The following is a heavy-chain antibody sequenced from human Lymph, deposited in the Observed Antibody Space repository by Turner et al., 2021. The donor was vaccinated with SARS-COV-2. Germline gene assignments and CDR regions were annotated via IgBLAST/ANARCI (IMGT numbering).Heavy chain of an antibody. Sequence: QVQLVQSGAEVKKPGHSVKVSCKVSGYTRPELSMHWVRQTPGKGREWMGGFDPEDGETIYAQNFQGRVTMTEDTSTDTAYMDLSSLRSEDTAVYYCATAPAAVVTGWFDPWGQGTLVTVSS. CDR1: GYTRPELS. J-gene: IGHJ5*02. V-gene: IGHV1-24*01. CDR2: FDPEDGET. D-gene: IGHD2-15*01. CDR3: ATAPAAVVTGWFDP.